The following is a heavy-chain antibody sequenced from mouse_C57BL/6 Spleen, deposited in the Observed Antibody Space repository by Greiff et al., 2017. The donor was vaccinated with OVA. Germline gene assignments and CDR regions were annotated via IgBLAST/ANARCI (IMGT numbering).Heavy chain of an antibody. Sequence: VQLQQPGAELVRPGSSVKLSCKASGYTFPSYWLHWVKQRPIQGLEWIGNIDPSDIEPHYNQKFKDKATLTVDNSSSTAYMQLSSLTSEDSAVYYCARRYSNSDAMDYWGQGTSVTVSS. D-gene: IGHD2-5*01. CDR1: GYTFPSYW. CDR2: IDPSDIEP. J-gene: IGHJ4*01. CDR3: ARRYSNSDAMDY. V-gene: IGHV1-52*01.